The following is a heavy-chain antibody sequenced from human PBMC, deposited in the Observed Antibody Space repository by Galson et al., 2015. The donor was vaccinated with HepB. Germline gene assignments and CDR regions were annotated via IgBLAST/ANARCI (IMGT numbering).Heavy chain of an antibody. CDR3: ARDAEHRYQLPNYMDV. J-gene: IGHJ6*03. Sequence: SLRLSCAASGFTFSSYSMNWVRQAPGKGLEWVSSISSSSSYIYYADSVKGRFTISRDNAKNSLYLQMNSLRAEDTAVYYCARDAEHRYQLPNYMDVWGKGTTVTVSS. CDR1: GFTFSSYS. CDR2: ISSSSSYI. V-gene: IGHV3-21*01. D-gene: IGHD2-2*01.